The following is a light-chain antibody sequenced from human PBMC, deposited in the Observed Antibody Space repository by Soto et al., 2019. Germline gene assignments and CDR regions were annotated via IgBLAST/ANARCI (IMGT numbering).Light chain of an antibody. J-gene: IGKJ1*01. CDR1: QSVSNNY. CDR3: QQYGSSPWT. V-gene: IGKV3-20*01. Sequence: EIALTQSPGTLSLSPGERATLSCRASQSVSNNYLAWYQQKPGQAPRLLIYGASNRATGIPDRFSGSESGTDFTLTISRLEPEDFAVYYCQQYGSSPWTFGQGTKVDIK. CDR2: GAS.